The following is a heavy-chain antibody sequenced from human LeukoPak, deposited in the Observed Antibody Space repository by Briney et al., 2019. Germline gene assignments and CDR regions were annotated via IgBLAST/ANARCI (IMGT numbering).Heavy chain of an antibody. CDR2: ISGSGGST. V-gene: IGHV3-23*01. J-gene: IGHJ4*02. CDR1: GFTFTSYG. CDR3: AKEGGRNDYGDYVKPFDY. Sequence: GGSLRLSCAASGFTFTSYGMSWVRQAPGKGLEWVSAISGSGGSTYYADSVKGRFTISRDNSKNTLYLQMNSLRAEDTAVYYCAKEGGRNDYGDYVKPFDYWGQGTLVTVSS. D-gene: IGHD4-17*01.